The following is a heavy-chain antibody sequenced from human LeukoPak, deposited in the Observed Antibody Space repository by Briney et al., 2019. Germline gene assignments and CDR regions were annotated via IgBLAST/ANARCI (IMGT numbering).Heavy chain of an antibody. CDR1: GGSISSDY. CDR2: IHYSGSA. CDR3: ARDRYYYDSSGYYVFDY. J-gene: IGHJ4*02. Sequence: SETLSLTCTVSGGSISSDYWSWIRQPPGKGLEWIAYIHYSGSANYNPSLKSRVTISVDKSKNQFSLRLSSVTAADTAVYYCARDRYYYDSSGYYVFDYWGQGTLVTVSS. V-gene: IGHV4-59*01. D-gene: IGHD3-22*01.